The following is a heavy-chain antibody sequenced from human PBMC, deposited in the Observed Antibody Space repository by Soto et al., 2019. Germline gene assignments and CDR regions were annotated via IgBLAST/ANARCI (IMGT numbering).Heavy chain of an antibody. CDR3: ARWSYLDY. V-gene: IGHV3-48*01. Sequence: GGSLRLSCAASGFTFSSYSMSWVRQAPGKGLEWVSYIRSSSSTIYYADSVKGRFSISRDTSQSTLYLQMNSLRADDTAMYYCARWSYLDYWGQGTRVTVSS. J-gene: IGHJ4*02. CDR2: IRSSSSTI. CDR1: GFTFSSYS. D-gene: IGHD3-3*01.